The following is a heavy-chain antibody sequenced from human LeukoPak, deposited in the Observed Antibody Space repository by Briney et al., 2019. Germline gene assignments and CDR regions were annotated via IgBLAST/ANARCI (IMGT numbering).Heavy chain of an antibody. J-gene: IGHJ4*02. CDR3: AKGGGFGELLCDFGAANFDY. CDR1: GFTFDDYA. V-gene: IGHV3-9*01. Sequence: GGSLRLSCAASGFTFDDYAMHWVRQAPGKGLEWVSGISWNSGSIGYADSVKGRFTISRDNAKNSLYLQMNSLRAEDTALYYCAKGGGFGELLCDFGAANFDYWGQGTLVTVSS. CDR2: ISWNSGSI. D-gene: IGHD3-10*01.